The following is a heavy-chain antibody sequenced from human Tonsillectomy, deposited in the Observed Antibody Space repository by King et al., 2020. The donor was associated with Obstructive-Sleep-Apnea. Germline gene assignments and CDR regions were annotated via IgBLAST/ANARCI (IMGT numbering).Heavy chain of an antibody. CDR3: ARDLGYCSGGNCHTPGY. CDR1: GFTFISHG. Sequence: VQLVESGGGVVQPGRSLRLSCAASGFTFISHGLHWVRQAPGKGLEWVAVISYDGSNKYYVDSVKGRFTISRDNSNNTRYLQMSSLRAEDTAVYYCARDLGYCSGGNCHTPGYWGQGTLVTVSS. CDR2: ISYDGSNK. D-gene: IGHD2-15*01. V-gene: IGHV3-30*03. J-gene: IGHJ4*02.